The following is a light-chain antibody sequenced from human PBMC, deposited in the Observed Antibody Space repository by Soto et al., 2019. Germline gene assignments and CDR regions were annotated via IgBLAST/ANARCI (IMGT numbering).Light chain of an antibody. J-gene: IGKJ4*01. CDR1: QRISSY. Sequence: DIQVTQSPSSLSASVADRVTITCRTSQRISSYLNWFQQKPGKAHKLLIYAAYTLQSGVQTRFSGSGSATHSTLTISDLQPEDFATYYCKQTYTTPLTFGGGTKVEIK. CDR2: AAY. CDR3: KQTYTTPLT. V-gene: IGKV1-39*01.